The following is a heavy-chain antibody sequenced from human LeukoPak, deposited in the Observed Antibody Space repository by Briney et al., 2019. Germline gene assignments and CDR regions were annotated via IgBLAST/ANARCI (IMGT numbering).Heavy chain of an antibody. CDR1: GFTFSSYA. CDR2: VSGSAGST. Sequence: PGGSLRLSCAASGFTFSSYAMSWVRQAPGKGLEWVSAVSGSAGSTYYADSVKGRFTISRDNSKNSLYLQMNSLRAEDTALYYCAKEEGVGNWNDSPFDYWGQGTLVTVSS. CDR3: AKEEGVGNWNDSPFDY. V-gene: IGHV3-23*01. J-gene: IGHJ4*02. D-gene: IGHD1-1*01.